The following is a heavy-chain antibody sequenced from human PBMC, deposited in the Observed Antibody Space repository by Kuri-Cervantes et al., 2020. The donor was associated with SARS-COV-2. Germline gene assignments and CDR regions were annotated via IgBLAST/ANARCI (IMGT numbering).Heavy chain of an antibody. CDR3: QSFGGVIVQN. CDR2: ISYDGSNK. J-gene: IGHJ4*02. CDR1: GFTFSSYA. Sequence: GGSLRLSCAAPGFTFSSYAMHWVRQAPGKGLEWVAVISYDGSNKYYADSVKSRFTISRDNSKNTLYLQMNSLRAEDTAVYYCQSFGGVIVQNWGQGTLVTVSS. V-gene: IGHV3-30-3*01. D-gene: IGHD3-16*02.